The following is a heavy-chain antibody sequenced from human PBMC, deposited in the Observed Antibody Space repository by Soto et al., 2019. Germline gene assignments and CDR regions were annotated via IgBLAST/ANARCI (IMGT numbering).Heavy chain of an antibody. CDR2: IFHSGSP. Sequence: SETLSLTCAVSGGSISSGGYSWSWIRQPPGKGLEWIGYIFHSGSPYYNPSLKSRVTISVDTSKNQFSLKLSSVTAADTAVYYCARRYGYSFDYWGQGTLVTVSS. CDR3: ARRYGYSFDY. CDR1: GGSISSGGYS. J-gene: IGHJ4*02. V-gene: IGHV4-30-2*01. D-gene: IGHD1-1*01.